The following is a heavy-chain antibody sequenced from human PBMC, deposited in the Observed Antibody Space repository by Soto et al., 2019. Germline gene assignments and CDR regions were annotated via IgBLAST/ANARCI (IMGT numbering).Heavy chain of an antibody. D-gene: IGHD3-3*01. V-gene: IGHV3-7*01. J-gene: IGHJ4*02. CDR2: IKGDGSVK. CDR1: GFTFSSYW. Sequence: GGSLRLSCAASGFTFSSYWMSWVRQAPGTGLEWVANIKGDGSVKYHLDSVKGRFTIYRDNAKNSLYLQMNSLRDEDTAVYYCVREPKSGAYYYDFWGQGTLVTVSS. CDR3: VREPKSGAYYYDF.